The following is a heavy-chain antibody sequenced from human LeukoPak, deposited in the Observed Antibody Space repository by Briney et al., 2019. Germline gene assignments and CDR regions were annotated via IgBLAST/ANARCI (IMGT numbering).Heavy chain of an antibody. CDR1: GGSFSGYY. Sequence: SETLSLTCAVYGGSFSGYYWSWIRQPPGKGLEWIGEINHSGSTNYNPSLKSRVTISVDTSKNQFSLKLSSVTAADTAVYYCARGGFGYCSGGSCYRYYYMDVWGKGTTVTVSS. CDR2: INHSGST. V-gene: IGHV4-34*01. CDR3: ARGGFGYCSGGSCYRYYYMDV. J-gene: IGHJ6*03. D-gene: IGHD2-15*01.